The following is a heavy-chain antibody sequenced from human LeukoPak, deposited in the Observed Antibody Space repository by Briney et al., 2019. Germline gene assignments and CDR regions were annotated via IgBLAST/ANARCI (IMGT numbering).Heavy chain of an antibody. Sequence: GASVKVSCKASGGTFSSYAISWLRQAPGQGLEWMGGIIPIFGTANYAQKFQGRVTITTDESTSTAYMELSSLRSEDTAVYYCLYSSSWFSSVFDIWGQGTMVTVSS. J-gene: IGHJ3*02. CDR3: LYSSSWFSSVFDI. CDR1: GGTFSSYA. CDR2: IIPIFGTA. V-gene: IGHV1-69*05. D-gene: IGHD6-13*01.